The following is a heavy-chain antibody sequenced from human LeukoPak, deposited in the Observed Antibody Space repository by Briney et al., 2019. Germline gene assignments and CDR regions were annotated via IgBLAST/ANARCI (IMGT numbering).Heavy chain of an antibody. CDR3: ARNYDSSGYYYFDY. CDR1: GGSISSGGYS. D-gene: IGHD3-22*01. CDR2: IYHSGST. Sequence: SSETLSLTCAVSGGSISSGGYSWSWIRQPPGKGLEWIGYIYHSGSTYYNPSLKSRVTISVDRSKNQFSLKLSSVTAADTAVYYCARNYDSSGYYYFDYWGQGTLVTVSS. V-gene: IGHV4-30-2*01. J-gene: IGHJ4*02.